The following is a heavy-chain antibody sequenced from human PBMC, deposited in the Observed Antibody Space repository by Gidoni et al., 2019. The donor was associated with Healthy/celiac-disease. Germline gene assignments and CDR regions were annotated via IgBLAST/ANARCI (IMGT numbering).Heavy chain of an antibody. J-gene: IGHJ4*02. CDR1: GFTFGDYA. Sequence: EVQLVESGGGLVQPGRSLRLSCTASGFTFGDYAMSWFRQAPGKGLEWVGFIRSKAYGGTTEYAASVKGRFTISRDDSKSIAYLQMNSLKTEDTAVYYCTRDYGDFLFDYWGQGTLVTVSS. CDR2: IRSKAYGGTT. D-gene: IGHD4-17*01. CDR3: TRDYGDFLFDY. V-gene: IGHV3-49*03.